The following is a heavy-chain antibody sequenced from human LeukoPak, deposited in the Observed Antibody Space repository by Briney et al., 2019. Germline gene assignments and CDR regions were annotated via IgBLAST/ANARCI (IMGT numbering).Heavy chain of an antibody. J-gene: IGHJ3*02. D-gene: IGHD6-13*01. V-gene: IGHV3-53*05. CDR1: GFTVSSNY. CDR2: IYSGGST. CDR3: ANGGSSWYSNTFDI. Sequence: GGSLRLSCAASGFTVSSNYMSWVRQAPGKGLEWVSVIYSGGSTYYADSVKGRFTISRDNSKNTLYLQMNSLRAEDTAVYYCANGGSSWYSNTFDIWGQGTMVTVSS.